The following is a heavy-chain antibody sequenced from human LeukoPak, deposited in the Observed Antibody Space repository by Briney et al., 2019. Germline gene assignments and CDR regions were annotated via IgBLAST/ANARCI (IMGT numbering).Heavy chain of an antibody. CDR1: GFIFNTYA. J-gene: IGHJ6*02. CDR2: INHEGGAI. V-gene: IGHV3-7*01. CDR3: ATYINWVAGDV. Sequence: PGGSLRLSCEASGFIFNTYAIYWVRQVPGQGLEWVAHINHEGGAIQYVDSVKGRFTISRDNAKGSVFLQMNSLRAEDTAIYHCATYINWVAGDVWGQGTTVIVSS. D-gene: IGHD1-1*01.